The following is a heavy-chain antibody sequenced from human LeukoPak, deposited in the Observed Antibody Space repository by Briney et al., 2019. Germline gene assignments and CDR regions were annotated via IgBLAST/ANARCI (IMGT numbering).Heavy chain of an antibody. CDR1: GFTVSSNY. Sequence: GGSLRLSCAASGFTVSSNYMSWVRQAPGKGLEWVSVIYSGGSTYYADSVKGRFTISRDNSKNTLYLQMNSLRAEDTAVYYCARGPIGGVVVPAAKSYYYYYMDVWGKGTTVTVSS. D-gene: IGHD2-2*01. CDR2: IYSGGST. V-gene: IGHV3-53*05. CDR3: ARGPIGGVVVPAAKSYYYYYMDV. J-gene: IGHJ6*03.